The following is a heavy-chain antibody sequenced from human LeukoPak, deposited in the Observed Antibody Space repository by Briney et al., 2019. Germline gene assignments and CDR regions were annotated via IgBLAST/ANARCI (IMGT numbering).Heavy chain of an antibody. V-gene: IGHV4-61*02. CDR3: ARKSPSFGWSSFDY. CDR1: GGYIGSGRYY. Sequence: SQTLSLTCTVSGGYIGSGRYYWSWIRQPAGKGLEWIGRIYTSGSNHYNPSLRRRVTITVDTSNNQFSLKLGSLTPAHTSVYDCARKSPSFGWSSFDYWGQGTLVTVSS. J-gene: IGHJ4*02. CDR2: IYTSGSN. D-gene: IGHD3-3*01.